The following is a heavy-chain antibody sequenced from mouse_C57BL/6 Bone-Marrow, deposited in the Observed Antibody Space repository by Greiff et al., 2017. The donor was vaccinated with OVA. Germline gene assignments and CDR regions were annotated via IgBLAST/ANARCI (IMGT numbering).Heavy chain of an antibody. CDR3: TTNVGLGFAY. J-gene: IGHJ4*01. CDR2: IDPEDGDT. D-gene: IGHD3-3*01. V-gene: IGHV14-1*01. Sequence: EVQLQQSGAELVRPGASVKLSCTASGFNIKDYYMHWVKQRPEQGLEWIGRIDPEDGDTEYAPKFQGKATMTADTSPNTAYLQLSSLTSEDTAVYYCTTNVGLGFAYWGQGTSVTVSS. CDR1: GFNIKDYY.